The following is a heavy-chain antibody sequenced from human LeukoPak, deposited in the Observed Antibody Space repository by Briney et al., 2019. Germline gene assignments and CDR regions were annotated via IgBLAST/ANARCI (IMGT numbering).Heavy chain of an antibody. J-gene: IGHJ4*02. D-gene: IGHD6-13*01. CDR1: GFTIRSYG. CDR2: IKYDGSKK. V-gene: IGHV3-30*03. CDR3: LSSSWYGEDY. Sequence: GGSLRLSCAASGFTIRSYGMRWVRQAPGKGLMWVARIKYDGSKKYYADSVKGRFTISRDNSKNTLYLQMNSLRAEDTAVYYCLSSSWYGEDYWGQGTLVTVSS.